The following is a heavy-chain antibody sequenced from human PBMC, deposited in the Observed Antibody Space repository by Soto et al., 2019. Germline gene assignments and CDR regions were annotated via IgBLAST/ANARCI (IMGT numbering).Heavy chain of an antibody. J-gene: IGHJ5*02. V-gene: IGHV3-49*03. Sequence: GGSLRLSCTASGFTFGDYAMSWSRQATGKGLEWVGFIRSKAYGGTTEYAASVKGRFTISRDDSKSIAYLQMNSLKTEDTAVYYCTRFRSSSSQYWFDPWGQGTLVTVSS. CDR3: TRFRSSSSQYWFDP. CDR1: GFTFGDYA. CDR2: IRSKAYGGTT. D-gene: IGHD6-6*01.